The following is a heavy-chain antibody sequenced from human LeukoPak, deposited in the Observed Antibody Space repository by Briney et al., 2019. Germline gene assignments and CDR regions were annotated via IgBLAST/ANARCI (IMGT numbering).Heavy chain of an antibody. V-gene: IGHV1-2*02. CDR3: ARDLVGASKNWYFDL. CDR1: GYTFTGYS. Sequence: ASVTVSCKASGYTFTGYSMHWVRQAPGQGLEWMGWINPNSGGTNYAQKFQGRVTMTRDTSISTAYMELTRLRSDDTAMYYCARDLVGASKNWYFDLWGRGTLVIVSS. D-gene: IGHD1-26*01. J-gene: IGHJ2*01. CDR2: INPNSGGT.